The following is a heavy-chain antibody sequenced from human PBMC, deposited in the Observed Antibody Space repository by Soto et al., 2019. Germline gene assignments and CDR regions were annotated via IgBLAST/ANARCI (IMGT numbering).Heavy chain of an antibody. CDR2: IYYSGST. Sequence: SETLSLTCTVSGGSISSSSYYWGWIRQPPGKGLEWIGSIYYSGSTYYNPSLKSRVTISVDTSKNQFSLKLSSVTAADTAVYYCARPVVGGYDGADYWGQGTLVTVSS. V-gene: IGHV4-39*01. D-gene: IGHD5-12*01. CDR3: ARPVVGGYDGADY. CDR1: GGSISSSSYY. J-gene: IGHJ4*02.